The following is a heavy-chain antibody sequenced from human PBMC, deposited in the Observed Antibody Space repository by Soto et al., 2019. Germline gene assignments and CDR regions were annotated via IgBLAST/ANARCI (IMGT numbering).Heavy chain of an antibody. CDR2: ISGSGSTT. CDR1: GLTFSGYG. V-gene: IGHV3-23*01. Sequence: EVQLLESGGGLVQPGGSLRLSCAASGLTFSGYGMSWVRQAPGTGLEWVSAISGSGSTTYYADSVKGRFTISRDDSKNILFLKMNSLRPEDTAVYYCVTRSRGLQSSPPRLDSWGQGTLVTVSS. J-gene: IGHJ4*02. CDR3: VTRSRGLQSSPPRLDS. D-gene: IGHD4-4*01.